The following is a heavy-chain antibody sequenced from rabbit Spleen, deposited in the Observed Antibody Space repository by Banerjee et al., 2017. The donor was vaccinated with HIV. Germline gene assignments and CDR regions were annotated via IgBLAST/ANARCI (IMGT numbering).Heavy chain of an antibody. V-gene: IGHV1S40*01. D-gene: IGHD6-1*01. CDR3: ARETRAGYDGYGYVGAFDP. CDR1: GFSFSSSYY. CDR2: IVADSSGST. J-gene: IGHJ2*01. Sequence: QSLEESGGDLVKPGASLTLTCTASGFSFSSSYYMCWVRQAPGKGLEWIGCIVADSSGSTYYANWAKGRFTISKTSSTTVTLQMTSLTAVDTATYFCARETRAGYDGYGYVGAFDPWGPGTLVTVS.